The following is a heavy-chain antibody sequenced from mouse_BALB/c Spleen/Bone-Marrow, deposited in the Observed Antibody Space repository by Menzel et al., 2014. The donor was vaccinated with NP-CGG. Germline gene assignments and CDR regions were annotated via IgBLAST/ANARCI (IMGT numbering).Heavy chain of an antibody. V-gene: IGHV1-20*02. CDR3: TRVTTNWYFDV. J-gene: IGHJ1*01. D-gene: IGHD1-1*01. CDR2: INPYNGDT. Sequence: VQLQQSGPELVKPGASVKISCKASGYPFTGYFMNWVMQSHGKSLEWIGRINPYNGDTFYNQKFKDKATLTEDKSSSTAHMELRSLASEDSAVYYCTRVTTNWYFDVWGAGTTVTVSS. CDR1: GYPFTGYF.